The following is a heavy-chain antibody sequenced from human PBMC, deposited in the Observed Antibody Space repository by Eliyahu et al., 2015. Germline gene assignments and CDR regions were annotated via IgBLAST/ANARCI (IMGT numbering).Heavy chain of an antibody. CDR3: ARGPETKSAYYYNY. J-gene: IGHJ4*02. CDR2: IIPIFGTA. V-gene: IGHV1-69*01. Sequence: LQWMGGIIPIFGTANYAQKFQGRVTITADESTSTAYMELISLRSEDTAVYYCARGPETKSAYYYNYWGQGTLVTVSS. D-gene: IGHD3-22*01.